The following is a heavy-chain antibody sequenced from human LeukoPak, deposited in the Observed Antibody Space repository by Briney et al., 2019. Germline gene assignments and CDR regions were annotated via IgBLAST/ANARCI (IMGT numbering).Heavy chain of an antibody. CDR3: TLTTAFGY. V-gene: IGHV3-15*01. J-gene: IGHJ4*02. D-gene: IGHD4-11*01. CDR1: GFTFSTYG. CDR2: IKSKTDGGTT. Sequence: GGSLRLSCAASGFTFSTYGMSWVRQAPGKGLEWVGRIKSKTDGGTTDYAAPVKGRFTISRDDSKDTLYLQMNSLKTEDTAVYYCTLTTAFGYWGQGTLVTVSS.